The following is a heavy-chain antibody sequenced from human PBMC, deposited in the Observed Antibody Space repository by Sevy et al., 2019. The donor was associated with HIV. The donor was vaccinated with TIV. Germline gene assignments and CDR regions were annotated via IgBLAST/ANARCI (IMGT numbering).Heavy chain of an antibody. CDR1: GFTFSSYS. V-gene: IGHV3-21*01. CDR2: ISSSSSYI. Sequence: GGSLRLSCAASGFTFSSYSMNWVRQAPGKGLEWVSSISSSSSYIYYADSVKGRFTISRDNAKNSLYLQMNSLRAEATAVYYCARDTVAGTGSTFDYWGQGTLVTVSS. CDR3: ARDTVAGTGSTFDY. J-gene: IGHJ4*02. D-gene: IGHD6-19*01.